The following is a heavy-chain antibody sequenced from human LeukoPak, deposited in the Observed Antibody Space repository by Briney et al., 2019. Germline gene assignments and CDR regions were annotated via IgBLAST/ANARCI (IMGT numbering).Heavy chain of an antibody. CDR1: GFTFSSYG. CDR2: IPYDGSNK. D-gene: IGHD1-26*01. CDR3: ARDRVGATDYFDY. Sequence: GGSLRLSCAAPGFTFSSYGMHWVRQAPGKGLEWVAVIPYDGSNKYYADSVKGRFTISRDNSKNTLYLQMNSLRAEDTAVYYCARDRVGATDYFDYWGQGTLVTVSS. J-gene: IGHJ4*02. V-gene: IGHV3-30*03.